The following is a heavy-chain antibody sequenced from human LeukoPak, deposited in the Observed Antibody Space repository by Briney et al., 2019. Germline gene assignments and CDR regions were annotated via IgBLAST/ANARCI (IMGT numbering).Heavy chain of an antibody. D-gene: IGHD3-3*01. J-gene: IGHJ4*02. CDR1: GGSFSGYY. Sequence: PSETLSLTCAVYGGSFSGYYWSWIRQPPGKGLEWIGEINHSGSTNYNPSLKSRVTISVDTSKNQFSLKLSSVAAADTAVYYCARRPFWSGYSVDYWGQGTLVTVSS. V-gene: IGHV4-34*01. CDR2: INHSGST. CDR3: ARRPFWSGYSVDY.